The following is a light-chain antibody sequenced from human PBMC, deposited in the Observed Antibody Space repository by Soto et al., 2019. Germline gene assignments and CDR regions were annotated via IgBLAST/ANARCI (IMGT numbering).Light chain of an antibody. CDR1: QNISNY. J-gene: IGKJ4*01. CDR3: QQSYSNPLT. Sequence: DIQMTQSPSTLSASVVDRVTITCRASQNISNYLNWYQQKPGKAPKLLIYAASSLQSGVPSRFSGSGSGADFTLTFSSLQPEDFATYYCQQSYSNPLTFGGGTKVHIK. CDR2: AAS. V-gene: IGKV1-39*01.